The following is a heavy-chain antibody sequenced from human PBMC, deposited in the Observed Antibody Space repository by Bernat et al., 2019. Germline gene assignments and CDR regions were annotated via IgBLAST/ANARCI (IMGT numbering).Heavy chain of an antibody. CDR1: GYTFTSYY. CDR2: INPSGGST. V-gene: IGHV1-46*01. D-gene: IGHD6-19*01. Sequence: QVQLVQSGAEVKKPGASVKVSCKASGYTFTSYYMHWVRQAPGQGLEWMGIINPSGGSTSYAQKFQGRVTMTRDTSTSTVYMELSSLRSEDTAVYYCARGRDRHKGAQWLVRRSFDYLGQGTLITIPS. CDR3: ARGRDRHKGAQWLVRRSFDY. J-gene: IGHJ4*02.